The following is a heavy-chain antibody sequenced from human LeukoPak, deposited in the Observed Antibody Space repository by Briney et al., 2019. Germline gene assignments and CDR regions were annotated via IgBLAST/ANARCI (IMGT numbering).Heavy chain of an antibody. CDR3: VRSSGIEKGEYCSGGSCYLDR. CDR2: ISYDGNNE. Sequence: GGSLRLSCAVSGFTFITYGMHWVRQAQGKGLEWVAVISYDGNNENYADSVKGRFTISRDNSKNTLFFQLSSLRAEDTAVYYCVRSSGIEKGEYCSGGSCYLDRWGQGTLVTVSS. CDR1: GFTFITYG. J-gene: IGHJ4*02. D-gene: IGHD2-15*01. V-gene: IGHV3-30*03.